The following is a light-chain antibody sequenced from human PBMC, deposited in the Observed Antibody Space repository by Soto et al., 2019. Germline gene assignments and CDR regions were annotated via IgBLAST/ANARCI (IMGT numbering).Light chain of an antibody. CDR3: SSYGGSNNLV. CDR1: SSDVGGYNY. J-gene: IGLJ2*01. V-gene: IGLV2-8*01. Sequence: QSALTQPPSASGSPGQSVTISCTGTSSDVGGYNYVSWYQPYPGKAPKLMIYEVSKLPSGVPDRFSGSKSGNTASLTVSGLQVEDEADYYCSSYGGSNNLVFGGGTKLTVL. CDR2: EVS.